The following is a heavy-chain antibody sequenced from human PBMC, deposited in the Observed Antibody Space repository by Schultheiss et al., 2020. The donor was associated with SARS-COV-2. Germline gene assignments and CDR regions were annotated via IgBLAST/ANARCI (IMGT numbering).Heavy chain of an antibody. CDR2: IYYSGST. D-gene: IGHD6-13*01. J-gene: IGHJ1*01. CDR3: ARGGAAAGIVYFQH. Sequence: SETLSLTCTVSGGSISSSSYYWGWIRQPPGKGLEWIGSIYYSGSTYYNPSLKSRVTISVDTSKNQFSLKLSSVTAADTAVYYCARGGAAAGIVYFQHWGQGTLVTVSS. V-gene: IGHV4-39*07. CDR1: GGSISSSSYY.